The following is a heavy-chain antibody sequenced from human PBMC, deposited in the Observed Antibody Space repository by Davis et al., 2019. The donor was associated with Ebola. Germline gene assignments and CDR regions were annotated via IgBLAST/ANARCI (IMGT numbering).Heavy chain of an antibody. CDR2: IYYSGST. CDR1: GGSISSYY. CDR3: ARGPTVKGMDV. D-gene: IGHD4-11*01. J-gene: IGHJ6*02. V-gene: IGHV4-59*12. Sequence: SETLSLTCTVSGGSISSYYWSWIRQPPGKGLERIGYIYYSGSTNYNPSLKSRVTISVDTSKNQFSLKLSSVTAADTAVYYCARGPTVKGMDVWGQGTTVTVSS.